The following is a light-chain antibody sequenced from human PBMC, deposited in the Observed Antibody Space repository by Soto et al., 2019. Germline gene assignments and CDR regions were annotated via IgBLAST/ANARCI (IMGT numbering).Light chain of an antibody. CDR3: QQYNNGPPWT. V-gene: IGKV3D-15*01. CDR2: GAS. CDR1: QSVSSN. J-gene: IGKJ1*01. Sequence: EIVMTQSPATLSVSPGERATLSCRARQSVSSNLAWYQQKPGQAPRLLIYGASIRATGIPVRFSGSGSGTEFTLTISSLQSEDFAVYYCQQYNNGPPWTFGQGTKVEIK.